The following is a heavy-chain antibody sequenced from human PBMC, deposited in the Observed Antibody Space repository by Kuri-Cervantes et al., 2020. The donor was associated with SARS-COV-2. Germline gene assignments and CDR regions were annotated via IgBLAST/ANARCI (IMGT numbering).Heavy chain of an antibody. CDR2: ISYDGSNK. D-gene: IGHD2-2*01. CDR3: ARDVDIVVVPAAVTFDY. V-gene: IGHV3-30-3*01. J-gene: IGHJ4*02. Sequence: GGSLRLSCAASGFTFSSYAMHWVRQAPGKGLEWVAVISYDGSNKYYADSVKGRFTISRDNSKNTLYLQMNSLRAEDTAVYYCARDVDIVVVPAAVTFDYWGQGTLVTVSS. CDR1: GFTFSSYA.